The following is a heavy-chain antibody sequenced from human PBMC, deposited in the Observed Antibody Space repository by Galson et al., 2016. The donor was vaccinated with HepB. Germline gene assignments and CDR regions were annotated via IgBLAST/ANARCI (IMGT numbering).Heavy chain of an antibody. V-gene: IGHV5-51*01. CDR2: IYPADSDA. Sequence: QSGAEVKKPGDSLTISCKGSGYRFTDYWIGWVRQMPGKGLEWMGIIYPADSDAKYSPSFQGQVTISADKSISTAHLQWSSLEASDTAMYYCARHRGIQSYFDFWGQGTLVTVSS. D-gene: IGHD5-18*01. CDR1: GYRFTDYW. J-gene: IGHJ4*02. CDR3: ARHRGIQSYFDF.